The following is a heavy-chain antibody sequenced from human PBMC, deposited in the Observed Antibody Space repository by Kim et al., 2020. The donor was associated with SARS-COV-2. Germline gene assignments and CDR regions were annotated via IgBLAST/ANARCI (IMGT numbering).Heavy chain of an antibody. J-gene: IGHJ1*01. D-gene: IGHD3-22*01. CDR2: IYTSGST. CDR1: GGSISSYY. V-gene: IGHV4-4*07. Sequence: SETLSLTCTVSGGSISSYYWSWIRQPAGKGLEWIGRIYTSGSTNYNPSLKSRVTMSVDTSKNQFSLKLSSVTAADTAVYYCASGYYYDSSGYYDTEYFQHWGQGTLVTVSS. CDR3: ASGYYYDSSGYYDTEYFQH.